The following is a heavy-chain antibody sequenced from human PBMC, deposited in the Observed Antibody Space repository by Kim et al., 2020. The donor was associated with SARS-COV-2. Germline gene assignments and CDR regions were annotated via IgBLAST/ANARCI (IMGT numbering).Heavy chain of an antibody. CDR2: IIPIFGTA. CDR3: ASTWYGKVVAATQHIGDLNWYFDL. CDR1: GGTFSSYA. Sequence: SVKVSCKASGGTFSSYAISWVRQAPGQGLEWMGGIIPIFGTANYAQKFQGRVTITADESTSTAYMELSSLRSEDTAVYYCASTWYGKVVAATQHIGDLNWYFDLWGRGTLVTVSS. J-gene: IGHJ2*01. V-gene: IGHV1-69*13. D-gene: IGHD2-15*01.